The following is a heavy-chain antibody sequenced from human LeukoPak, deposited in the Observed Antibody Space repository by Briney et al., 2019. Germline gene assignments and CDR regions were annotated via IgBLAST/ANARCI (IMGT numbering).Heavy chain of an antibody. D-gene: IGHD5-12*01. V-gene: IGHV1-2*02. CDR3: ARGDIVATVADY. Sequence: ASVKVSCKASGYTFTGYYMHWVRQAPGQGLEWKGWINPNSGGTNYAQKFQGRVTMTRDTSISTAYMELSRLRSDDTAVYYCARGDIVATVADYWGQGTLVTVSS. CDR1: GYTFTGYY. J-gene: IGHJ4*02. CDR2: INPNSGGT.